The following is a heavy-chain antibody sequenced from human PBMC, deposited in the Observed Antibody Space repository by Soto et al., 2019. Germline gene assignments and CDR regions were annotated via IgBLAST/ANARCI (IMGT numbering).Heavy chain of an antibody. CDR2: ISYDGSNK. V-gene: IGHV3-30-3*01. CDR3: ARGIYDIVATIPRDYYYYYGMDV. D-gene: IGHD5-12*01. Sequence: GGSLRLSCAASGFTFSSYAMHWVRQAPGKGLEWVAVISYDGSNKYYADSVKGRFTISRDNSKNTLYLQMNSLRAEDTAVYYCARGIYDIVATIPRDYYYYYGMDVWGQGTTVTVSS. J-gene: IGHJ6*02. CDR1: GFTFSSYA.